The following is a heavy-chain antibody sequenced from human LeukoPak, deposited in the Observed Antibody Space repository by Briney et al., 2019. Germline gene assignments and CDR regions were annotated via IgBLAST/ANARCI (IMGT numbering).Heavy chain of an antibody. Sequence: PSETLSLTCTVSGGYLSSGDYYWGWIRQPPGKGLEWSGYSYYSGSTYYNPSLKSRVTISVDTSKNQFSLKLSSVTAADTAVYYCARVVFLRQQQLLFDYWGQGTLVTVSS. CDR3: ARVVFLRQQQLLFDY. CDR2: SYYSGST. J-gene: IGHJ4*02. D-gene: IGHD6-13*01. CDR1: GGYLSSGDYY. V-gene: IGHV4-30-4*01.